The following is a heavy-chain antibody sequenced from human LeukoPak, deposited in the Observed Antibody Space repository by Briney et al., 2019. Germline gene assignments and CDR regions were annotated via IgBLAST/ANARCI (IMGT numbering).Heavy chain of an antibody. D-gene: IGHD6-19*01. CDR1: GFTFSSYG. CDR2: ISYDGSNK. CDR3: ARGHSSGWYEVTDFDY. V-gene: IGHV3-30*03. Sequence: GGSLRLSCAASGFTFSSYGMHWVRQAPGKGLEWVAVISYDGSNKYYADSVKGRFTISRDNSKNTLYLQMNSLRAEDTAVYYCARGHSSGWYEVTDFDYWGQGTLVTVSS. J-gene: IGHJ4*02.